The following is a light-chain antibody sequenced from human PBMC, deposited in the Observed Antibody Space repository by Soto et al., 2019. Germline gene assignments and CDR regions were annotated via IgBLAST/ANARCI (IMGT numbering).Light chain of an antibody. CDR1: SSDVGGYNY. CDR3: SSYTSSSTYV. CDR2: DVS. Sequence: QSALTQPASVSGSPGQSITISCTGTSSDVGGYNYVSWYQQHPGKASKLMIYDVSNRHSGVSNRFSGSKSGNTASLTTSGLQAYDEADYYCSSYTSSSTYVFGAGTKVTVL. V-gene: IGLV2-14*01. J-gene: IGLJ1*01.